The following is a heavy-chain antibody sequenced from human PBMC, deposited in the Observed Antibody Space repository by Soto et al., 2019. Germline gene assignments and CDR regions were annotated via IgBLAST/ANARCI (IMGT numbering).Heavy chain of an antibody. V-gene: IGHV3-53*01. D-gene: IGHD6-19*01. CDR2: VYSAGNT. Sequence: EVQLVESGGGLIQPGGSLRLSCAASGFTVSSNYMGWVRQAPGKGLEYVSDVYSAGNTYYTDSVKGRFTISRDSSENMLVLQMHSLRAEDTDVYFCARAGGSSGGWAEYFQHWGQGTLVTVSS. CDR3: ARAGGSSGGWAEYFQH. J-gene: IGHJ1*01. CDR1: GFTVSSNY.